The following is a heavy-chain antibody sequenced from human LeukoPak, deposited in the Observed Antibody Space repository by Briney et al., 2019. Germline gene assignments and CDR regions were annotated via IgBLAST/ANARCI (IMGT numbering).Heavy chain of an antibody. CDR2: ISGSGGST. J-gene: IGHJ5*02. CDR3: ARDSRHHRFLYWDWFDP. Sequence: GGSLRLSCAASGFTFSSYGMSWVRQAPGKGLEWVSAISGSGGSTYYADSVKGRFTISRDNSKNTLYLQMSSLRAEDTAVYYCARDSRHHRFLYWDWFDPWGQGTLVTVSS. V-gene: IGHV3-23*01. D-gene: IGHD1-26*01. CDR1: GFTFSSYG.